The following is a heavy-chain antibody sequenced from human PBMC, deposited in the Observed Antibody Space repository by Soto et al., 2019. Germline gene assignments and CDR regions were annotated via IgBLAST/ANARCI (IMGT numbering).Heavy chain of an antibody. CDR2: IYPGDSDT. V-gene: IGHV5-51*01. D-gene: IGHD1-7*01. CDR3: ARLGTTVPSYYYGMDV. CDR1: GYSFTSYW. Sequence: RGESLKISCKGSGYSFTSYWIGWVRQMPGKGLEWMGIIYPGDSDTRYSPSFQGQVTISADKSISTAYLQWSSLKASDTAMYYCARLGTTVPSYYYGMDVWGQGTTVTVSS. J-gene: IGHJ6*02.